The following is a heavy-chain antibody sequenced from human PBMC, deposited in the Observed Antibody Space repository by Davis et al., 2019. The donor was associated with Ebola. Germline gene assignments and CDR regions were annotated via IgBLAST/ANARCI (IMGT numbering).Heavy chain of an antibody. CDR1: GGSISSSNW. Sequence: MPSETLSLTCAVSGGSISSSNWWSWVRQPPGKGLEWIGEIYHSGSTNYNPSLKSRVTISVDTSKNQFSLKLSSVTAADTAVYYCAGLAYSSSWPTGVDPWGQGTLVTVSS. V-gene: IGHV4-4*02. CDR3: AGLAYSSSWPTGVDP. D-gene: IGHD6-13*01. CDR2: IYHSGST. J-gene: IGHJ5*02.